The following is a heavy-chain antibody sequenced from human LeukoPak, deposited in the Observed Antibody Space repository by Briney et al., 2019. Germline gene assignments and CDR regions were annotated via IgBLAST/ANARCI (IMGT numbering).Heavy chain of an antibody. V-gene: IGHV4-59*01. CDR2: IYYSGNT. Sequence: SETLSLTCTVSGGSITSYYWSWIRQPPGKGLEWIGYIYYSGNTNYNPSLKSRVTISVDTSKNQFSLKLSSVTAADTAVYYCARGGGISHYYYYMDVWGKGTTVTISS. CDR1: GGSITSYY. CDR3: ARGGGISHYYYYMDV. J-gene: IGHJ6*03. D-gene: IGHD6-13*01.